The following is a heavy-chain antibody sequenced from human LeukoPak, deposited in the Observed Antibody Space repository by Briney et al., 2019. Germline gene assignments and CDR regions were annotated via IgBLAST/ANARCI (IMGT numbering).Heavy chain of an antibody. V-gene: IGHV4-34*01. D-gene: IGHD3-22*01. CDR2: INHSGST. CDR3: ARVVDYYDSSGYYYPAFDI. CDR1: GGSFSGYY. J-gene: IGHJ3*02. Sequence: PSETLSLTCAVYGGSFSGYYWSRIRQPPGKGLEWIGEINHSGSTNYNPSLKSRVTISVDTSKNQFSLKLSSVTAADTAVYYCARVVDYYDSSGYYYPAFDIWGQGTMVTVSS.